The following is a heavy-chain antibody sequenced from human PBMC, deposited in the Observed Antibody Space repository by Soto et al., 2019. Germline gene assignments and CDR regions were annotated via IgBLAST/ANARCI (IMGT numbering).Heavy chain of an antibody. D-gene: IGHD3-22*01. CDR2: IWYDGSNK. CDR1: GFTFSSYA. CDR3: ARGANYYDSSGYCGY. Sequence: PGGSLRLSCAASGFTFSSYAMSWVRQAPGKGLEWVAVIWYDGSNKYFADSVKGLFTISRGNAKNSLFLQMNSLRAEYTVVYYCARGANYYDSSGYCGYWGQGTLVTVSS. V-gene: IGHV3-33*08. J-gene: IGHJ4*02.